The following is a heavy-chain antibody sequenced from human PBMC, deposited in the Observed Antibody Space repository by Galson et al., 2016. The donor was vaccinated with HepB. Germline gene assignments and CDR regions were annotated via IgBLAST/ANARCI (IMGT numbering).Heavy chain of an antibody. Sequence: SLRLSCAASGFPFMKYWMHWVRQVPGKGLVWISRIKGDDSTTNYADSVKGRFTISRDNAKNTLFLQMHNLRAEDTAVYYCARAETHYDTSGYFQYYLDSWGQGTLVTVSS. V-gene: IGHV3-74*01. CDR3: ARAETHYDTSGYFQYYLDS. CDR2: IKGDDSTT. CDR1: GFPFMKYW. D-gene: IGHD3-22*01. J-gene: IGHJ4*02.